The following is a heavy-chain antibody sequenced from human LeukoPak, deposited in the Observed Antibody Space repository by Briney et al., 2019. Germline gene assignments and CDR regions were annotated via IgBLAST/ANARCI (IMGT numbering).Heavy chain of an antibody. V-gene: IGHV1-18*01. D-gene: IGHD6-13*01. J-gene: IGHJ4*02. CDR1: GYTFTSYG. CDR3: ARGGRKTYSSSWCLDY. Sequence: ASVKVSCKASGYTFTSYGISWVRQAPGQGLEWMGWISAYNGNTNYAQKLQGRVTMTTDTSTSTAYMELGSLRSDDTAVYYCARGGRKTYSSSWCLDYWGQGTLVTVSS. CDR2: ISAYNGNT.